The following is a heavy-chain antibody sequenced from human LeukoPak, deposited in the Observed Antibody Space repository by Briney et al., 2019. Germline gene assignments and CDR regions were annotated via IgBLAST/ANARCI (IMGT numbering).Heavy chain of an antibody. CDR1: GVSISSSSYY. Sequence: SGTLSLTCAASGVSISSSSYYWGWIRQPPGKGLEWIGSIYYSGSTYYTTSLKSRVTISVDKSKNQFSLTLSSVTAADTAVYYCARSPAGRFDYWGQGTLVTVSS. J-gene: IGHJ4*02. CDR2: IYYSGST. V-gene: IGHV4-39*01. CDR3: ARSPAGRFDY.